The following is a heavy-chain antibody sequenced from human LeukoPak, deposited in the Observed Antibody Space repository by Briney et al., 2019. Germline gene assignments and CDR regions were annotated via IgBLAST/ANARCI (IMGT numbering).Heavy chain of an antibody. Sequence: GGSLRLSCAASGFTLSGYWMHWVRQAPGKGLVWVSRINSDGSSTTYADSVKGRFTISRDNAKNTLYLQMNSLRAEDTAVYYCARDWPPNWFDPWGQGTLVTVSS. CDR1: GFTLSGYW. V-gene: IGHV3-74*01. J-gene: IGHJ5*02. CDR3: ARDWPPNWFDP. CDR2: INSDGSST.